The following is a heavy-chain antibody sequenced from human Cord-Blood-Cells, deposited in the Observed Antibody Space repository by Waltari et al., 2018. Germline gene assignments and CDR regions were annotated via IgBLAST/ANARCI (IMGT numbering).Heavy chain of an antibody. CDR1: GGTFSSYA. CDR2: IIPILGIA. CDR3: ARVSGGGWFDP. D-gene: IGHD2-15*01. Sequence: QVQLVQSGAEVKKPGSSVKVSCTASGGTFSSYAISWVRQAPGQGLEWMGRIIPILGIANYAQKFQGRVTMTADKSTSTTDMELSSLRAEDTAVYYCARVSGGGWFDPWGQGTLVTVSS. J-gene: IGHJ5*02. V-gene: IGHV1-69*09.